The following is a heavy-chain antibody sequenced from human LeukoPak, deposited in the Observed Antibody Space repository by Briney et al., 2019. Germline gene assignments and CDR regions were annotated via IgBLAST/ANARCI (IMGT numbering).Heavy chain of an antibody. CDR2: IHHSGST. V-gene: IGHV4-4*02. CDR3: AREFVQGSSLPYFDY. Sequence: SGTLSLTCTVSGGSISSSHWWGWVRQPPGKGLEWVGEIHHSGSTNSNPSLKSRVTISVDESKNQFSLRLNSVTAADTAVYYCAREFVQGSSLPYFDYWGQGTLVTVSS. CDR1: GGSISSSHW. D-gene: IGHD1-26*01. J-gene: IGHJ4*02.